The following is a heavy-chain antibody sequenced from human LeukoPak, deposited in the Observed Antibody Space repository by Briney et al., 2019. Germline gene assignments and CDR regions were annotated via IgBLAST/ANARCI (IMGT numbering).Heavy chain of an antibody. V-gene: IGHV1-24*01. CDR1: GYTLTELS. CDR3: ATVALAYYYDSSGQPRYYYYMDV. CDR2: FDPEDGET. D-gene: IGHD3-22*01. Sequence: ASVKVSCKVSGYTLTELSMHWVRQAPGKGLEWMGGFDPEDGETIYAQKFQGRVTMTEDTSTDTAYMELSSLRSEDTAVYYCATVALAYYYDSSGQPRYYYYMDVWGKGTTVTVSS. J-gene: IGHJ6*03.